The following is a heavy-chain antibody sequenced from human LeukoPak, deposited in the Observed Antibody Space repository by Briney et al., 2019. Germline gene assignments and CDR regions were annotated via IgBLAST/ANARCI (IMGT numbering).Heavy chain of an antibody. V-gene: IGHV5-51*01. CDR2: IYPGDSQS. D-gene: IGHD1-14*01. J-gene: IGHJ4*02. CDR1: EYSFSTNW. CDR3: ARYNAGILDF. Sequence: GEPLKISCKAYEYSFSTNWIGWVRQMPGKGLEWMGLIYPGDSQSKYSPSFQGHVTFSADTSRNTAYLQSSSLKASDTAMYYCARYNAGILDFWGQGTMIYVSS.